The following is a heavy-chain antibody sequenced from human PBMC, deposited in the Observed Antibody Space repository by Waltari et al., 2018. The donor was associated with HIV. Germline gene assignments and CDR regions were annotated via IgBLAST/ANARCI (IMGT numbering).Heavy chain of an antibody. D-gene: IGHD6-19*01. V-gene: IGHV4-61*02. J-gene: IGHJ4*02. Sequence: QVQLQESGPGLVKPSQTLSLTCTVSGGSISSGTYYWSWIRQPAGKGLEWIGRIYTSGTTNYTPSPKSRLTISVATSKNHFSLKLSSVTAADTAVYYCARTRIPSIGWYVDYWGQGTLVTVSS. CDR1: GGSISSGTYY. CDR3: ARTRIPSIGWYVDY. CDR2: IYTSGTT.